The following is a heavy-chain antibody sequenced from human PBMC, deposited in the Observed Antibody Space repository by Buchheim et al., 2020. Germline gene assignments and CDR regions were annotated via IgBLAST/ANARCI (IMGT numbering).Heavy chain of an antibody. CDR3: ASKIAAALSYGMDV. Sequence: EVQLVESGGGLVQPGESLRLSCAASGFTFSSYSMNWVRQAPGKGLEWVSYISSSSSTIYYADSVKGRFTISRDNAKNSLYLQMNSLRAEDTAVYYCASKIAAALSYGMDVWGQGTT. CDR1: GFTFSSYS. CDR2: ISSSSSTI. V-gene: IGHV3-48*01. D-gene: IGHD6-13*01. J-gene: IGHJ6*02.